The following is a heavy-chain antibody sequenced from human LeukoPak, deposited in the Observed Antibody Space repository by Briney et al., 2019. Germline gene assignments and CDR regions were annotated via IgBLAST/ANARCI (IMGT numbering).Heavy chain of an antibody. V-gene: IGHV3-74*01. CDR3: ARDFMYSISCTGC. CDR1: GFTFSSYW. Sequence: GGSLKLSCAASGFTFSSYWMHWVRQAPGKGLVWVSRIKTDGSSTSYADSVKGRFTISRDNAKNTMYLQMNSLRVEDTAVYYCARDFMYSISCTGCWGQGTLVTVSS. J-gene: IGHJ4*02. D-gene: IGHD6-13*01. CDR2: IKTDGSST.